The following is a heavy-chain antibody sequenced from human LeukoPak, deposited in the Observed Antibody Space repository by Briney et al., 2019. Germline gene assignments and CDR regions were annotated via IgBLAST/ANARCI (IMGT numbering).Heavy chain of an antibody. J-gene: IGHJ4*02. D-gene: IGHD7-27*01. CDR1: GFTFRSYT. Sequence: PGVSLRLSYAASGFTFRSYTMSWVRQAPGKGLEWVSTITTSDGNTYYADSVKGRFTVSRDNSKNTLFLQMNSLRAEDTAVYYCAKDGGLWVSAHWGDSWGRGTLVRLL. CDR2: ITTSDGNT. CDR3: AKDGGLWVSAHWGDS. V-gene: IGHV3-23*01.